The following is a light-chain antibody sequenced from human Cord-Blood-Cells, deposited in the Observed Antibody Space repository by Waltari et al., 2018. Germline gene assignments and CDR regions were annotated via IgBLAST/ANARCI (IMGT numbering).Light chain of an antibody. J-gene: IGKJ2*03. CDR3: MQDTHWPYS. CDR1: QCLVYSDGNTY. CDR2: KVS. Sequence: EVVMTQSPLSLPVTLGQPASISCGSSQCLVYSDGNTYSTWFQQRPGQSPRRLIYKVSNRDSGVPDRFSGSGSGTDFTLKISRVEAEDVGVYYCMQDTHWPYSFGQGTKLEIK. V-gene: IGKV2-30*01.